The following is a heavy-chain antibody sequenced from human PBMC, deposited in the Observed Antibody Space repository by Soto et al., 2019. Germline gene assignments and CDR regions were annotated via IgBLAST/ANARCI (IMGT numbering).Heavy chain of an antibody. CDR1: GGTSSSYA. V-gene: IGHV1-69*13. Sequence: SVKVSCKASGGTSSSYAISWVRQAPGQGLEWMGGIIPIFGTANYAQKFQGRVTITADESTSTAYMELSSLRSEDTALYYCARSCSSTSCYQYQNAFDIWGQGTMVTVSS. CDR2: IIPIFGTA. D-gene: IGHD2-2*01. J-gene: IGHJ3*02. CDR3: ARSCSSTSCYQYQNAFDI.